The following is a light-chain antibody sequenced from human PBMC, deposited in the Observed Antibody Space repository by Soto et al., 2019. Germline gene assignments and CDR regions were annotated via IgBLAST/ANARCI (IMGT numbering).Light chain of an antibody. Sequence: EIVITQAPATLSVSPGETATLSCRASHSVGTKLAWCHQRPGQAPRLLISDASTRATSISARFSGSGSGTNFTLTITTLHPEDFATYYCQQSYAIPRPFGQGTKVDI. V-gene: IGKV3-15*01. J-gene: IGKJ1*01. CDR2: DAS. CDR1: HSVGTK. CDR3: QQSYAIPRP.